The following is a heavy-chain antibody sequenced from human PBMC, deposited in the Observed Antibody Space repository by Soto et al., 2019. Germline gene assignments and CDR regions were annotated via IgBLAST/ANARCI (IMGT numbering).Heavy chain of an antibody. CDR2: ISHDGSNK. CDR1: GFTFSDYG. D-gene: IGHD6-6*01. V-gene: IGHV3-30*18. J-gene: IGHJ4*02. Sequence: SLRLSCAASGFTFSDYGMHWVRQPPGKGLEWVALISHDGSNKYYADSVKGRFTISRDNSKNTLYLQMNSLRPEDTTIYYCAKDRLVKGRSGSLNSWGQGTMVTVSS. CDR3: AKDRLVKGRSGSLNS.